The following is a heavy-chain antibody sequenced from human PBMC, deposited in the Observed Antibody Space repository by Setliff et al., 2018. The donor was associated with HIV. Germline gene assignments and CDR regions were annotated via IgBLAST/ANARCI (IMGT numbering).Heavy chain of an antibody. CDR2: INPSGGRT. CDR1: GYIFSSYY. J-gene: IGHJ5*02. V-gene: IGHV1-46*01. CDR3: ARARWLQFGPAPQNWFDP. Sequence: ASVKVSCKASGYIFSSYYIHWVRQAPGQGLEWMGIINPSGGRTHYAQKFQGRVTMTRDTSTSTVYMELSSLRSEDTAVYYCARARWLQFGPAPQNWFDPWGQGTRVTVS. D-gene: IGHD5-12*01.